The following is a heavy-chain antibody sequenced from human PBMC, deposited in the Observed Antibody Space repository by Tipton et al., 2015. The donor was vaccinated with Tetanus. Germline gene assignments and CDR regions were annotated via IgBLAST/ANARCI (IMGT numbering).Heavy chain of an antibody. CDR3: AKAGVGDPSAWGYYFDH. Sequence: LRLSCTVSGGSIRRNYWSWVRQPPGKEMEWIGYVDYSGSSSYNPSLKGRVTISVDTSQNQFSLKLISMTAADTAVYYCAKAGVGDPSAWGYYFDHWGQGTQVTVSS. V-gene: IGHV4-59*01. CDR1: GGSIRRNY. D-gene: IGHD3-16*01. CDR2: VDYSGSS. J-gene: IGHJ4*02.